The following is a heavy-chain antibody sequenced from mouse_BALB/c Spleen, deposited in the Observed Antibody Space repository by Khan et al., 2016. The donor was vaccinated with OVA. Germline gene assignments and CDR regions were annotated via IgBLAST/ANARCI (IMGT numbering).Heavy chain of an antibody. V-gene: IGHV9-3*02. D-gene: IGHD2-12*01. CDR3: ARVYYMCGSWFAY. CDR1: GYTFTNYG. Sequence: QIQLVQSGPELKKPGETVKISCKASGYTFTNYGMNWVKQAPGKGLKWMGWINTNTGEPTYAEEFKERFAFSLETSASTAYLQINDLKNEDTATYFCARVYYMCGSWFAYWGQGTLVTVSA. CDR2: INTNTGEP. J-gene: IGHJ3*01.